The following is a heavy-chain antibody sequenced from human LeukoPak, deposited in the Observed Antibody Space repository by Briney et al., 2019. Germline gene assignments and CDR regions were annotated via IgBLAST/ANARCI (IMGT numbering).Heavy chain of an antibody. V-gene: IGHV3-74*01. Sequence: GGSLRLSCAASGFTFSRYWMHWVRQAPGKGLVWVSRINSDGSSTRYGDSVKGRFTISRDNARNTLYLQMNSLRAEDTAVYYCARDYYDSSGYYGWGQGTLVTVSS. J-gene: IGHJ4*02. CDR2: INSDGSST. D-gene: IGHD3-22*01. CDR1: GFTFSRYW. CDR3: ARDYYDSSGYYG.